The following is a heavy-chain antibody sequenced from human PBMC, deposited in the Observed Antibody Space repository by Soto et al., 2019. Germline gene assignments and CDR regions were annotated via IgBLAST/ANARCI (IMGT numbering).Heavy chain of an antibody. CDR2: IYSGGST. V-gene: IGHV3-53*01. D-gene: IGHD3-10*01. CDR1: GFTVSSNY. CDR3: ARDRASLYGMDV. Sequence: EVQLVESGGGLIQPGGSLRLSCAASGFTVSSNYMSWVRQAPGKGLEWVSVIYSGGSTYYADTVKGRFTISRDNSKKSLYLQMNSLRAEDTAVYYCARDRASLYGMDVWGHGTTVTVSS. J-gene: IGHJ6*02.